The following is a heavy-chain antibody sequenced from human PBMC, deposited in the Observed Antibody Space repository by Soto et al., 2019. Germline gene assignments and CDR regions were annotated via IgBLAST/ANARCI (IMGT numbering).Heavy chain of an antibody. J-gene: IGHJ6*02. CDR2: ISSSGSTI. D-gene: IGHD6-13*01. Sequence: QVQLVESGGGLVKPGGSLRLSCAASGFSFSDYYMSWIRQAPGKGLEWVSYISSSGSTIYYADSVKGRFTISRDNAKNSLYLQMNSLRAEDTAVXYCXXXXQXXHGMDVWGQGTTVTVSS. CDR1: GFSFSDYY. V-gene: IGHV3-11*01. CDR3: XXXXQXXHGMDV.